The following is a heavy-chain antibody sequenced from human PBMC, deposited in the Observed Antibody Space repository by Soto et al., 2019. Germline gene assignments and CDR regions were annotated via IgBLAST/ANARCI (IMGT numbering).Heavy chain of an antibody. CDR1: GFSLSTSRMS. Sequence: SGPTLVNPTQTLTLTCTFSGFSLSTSRMSVAWIRQPPGKGLEWIGLIYYSGSTHYNPSPKSRLIISVNTSKNQFSLKLTSATAADTAVYYCARDFKRYSSSPGPLEYWGQGTLVTVSS. V-gene: IGHV4-30-4*08. J-gene: IGHJ4*02. CDR3: ARDFKRYSSSPGPLEY. D-gene: IGHD6-6*01. CDR2: IYYSGST.